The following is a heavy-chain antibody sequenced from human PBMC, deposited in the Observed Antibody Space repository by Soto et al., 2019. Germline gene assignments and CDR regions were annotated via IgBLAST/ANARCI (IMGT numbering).Heavy chain of an antibody. CDR3: ARRPHWRGGSCYYGLDN. Sequence: QVQLVQSGAEVKKPGASVKVSCKASGYTFTNSDINWVRQAPGQGLEWMGWMNPDSGHAAYAQKFQGRGTLTTSTSTGTVGMGMGSLGSEDTAVYYCARRPHWRGGSCYYGLDNWGQGTLVTVSS. J-gene: IGHJ4*02. V-gene: IGHV1-8*01. CDR1: GYTFTNSD. CDR2: MNPDSGHA. D-gene: IGHD2-15*01.